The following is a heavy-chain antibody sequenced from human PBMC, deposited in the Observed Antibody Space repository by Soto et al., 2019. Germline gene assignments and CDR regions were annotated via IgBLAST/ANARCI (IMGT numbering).Heavy chain of an antibody. CDR2: IWYDGSNK. CDR1: GFTFSSYG. V-gene: IGHV3-33*01. Sequence: GGSLRLSCAASGFTFSSYGMHWVRQAPGKGLEWVAVIWYDGSNKYYAGSVKGRFTISRDNSKNTLYLQMNSLRAEDTAVYYCARGDRGSSYYYYYMDVWGKGTTVTVSS. CDR3: ARGDRGSSYYYYYMDV. J-gene: IGHJ6*03. D-gene: IGHD6-6*01.